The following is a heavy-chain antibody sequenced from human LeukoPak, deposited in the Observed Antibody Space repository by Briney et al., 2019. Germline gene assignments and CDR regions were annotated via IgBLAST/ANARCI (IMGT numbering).Heavy chain of an antibody. J-gene: IGHJ4*02. V-gene: IGHV4-59*08. Sequence: SETLSLTCTVSGGSISSYYWSWIRQPPGKGLEWIGYIYYSGSTNYNPSLKSRVTISVDTSKNQFSLKLSSVTAADTAVYYCARHSRAAAGFPFDYWGQGTLVAVSS. CDR3: ARHSRAAAGFPFDY. CDR2: IYYSGST. D-gene: IGHD6-13*01. CDR1: GGSISSYY.